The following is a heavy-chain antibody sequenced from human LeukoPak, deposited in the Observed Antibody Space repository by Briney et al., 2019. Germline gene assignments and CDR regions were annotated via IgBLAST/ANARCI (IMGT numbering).Heavy chain of an antibody. J-gene: IGHJ4*02. Sequence: SETLSLTCTVSGGSISSGGYYWSWIRQHPGKGLEWIGYIYYSGSTYYNPSLKSRVTISVDTSKNQFSLKLSSATAADTAVYYCASKRGKYSSFGDWGQGTLVTVSS. CDR1: GGSISSGGYY. CDR3: ASKRGKYSSFGD. CDR2: IYYSGST. D-gene: IGHD6-6*01. V-gene: IGHV4-31*03.